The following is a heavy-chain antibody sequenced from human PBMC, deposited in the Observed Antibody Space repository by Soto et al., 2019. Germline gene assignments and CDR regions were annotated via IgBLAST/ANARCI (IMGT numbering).Heavy chain of an antibody. CDR2: ANYSAAT. CDR3: ARDRSTYGGGGTGEVKENWFDP. CDR1: GGSISRYY. D-gene: IGHD2-8*01. J-gene: IGHJ5*02. V-gene: IGHV4-59*01. Sequence: QVQLQESGPGLVKASETLSLTCSVSGGSISRYYWSWIRQPPGKGLEWMGYANYSAATAYNPPLKSRVTMAVDTSKNQVPLKLSSVTAADTAVYYCARDRSTYGGGGTGEVKENWFDPWGQGALVTVSS.